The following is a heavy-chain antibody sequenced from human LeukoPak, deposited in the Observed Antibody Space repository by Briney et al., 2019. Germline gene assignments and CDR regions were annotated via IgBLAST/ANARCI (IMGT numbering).Heavy chain of an antibody. CDR2: ISSSGSTI. CDR3: ARKAYSSSDYYMDV. J-gene: IGHJ6*03. CDR1: GFTFSDYY. D-gene: IGHD6-6*01. Sequence: GGSLRLSCAASGFTFSDYYMSWIRQAPGKGLEWVSYISSSGSTIYYADSVKGRFTISRDNAKNSLYLQMNSLRAEDMAVYYCARKAYSSSDYYMDVWGKGTTVTVSS. V-gene: IGHV3-11*04.